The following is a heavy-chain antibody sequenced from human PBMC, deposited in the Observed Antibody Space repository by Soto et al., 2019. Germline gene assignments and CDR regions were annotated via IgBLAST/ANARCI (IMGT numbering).Heavy chain of an antibody. CDR2: ISYDGSNK. Sequence: QVQLVESGGGVVQPGRSLRLSCAASGFTFSSYGMYWVRQAPGKGLEWVAVISYDGSNKYYADSVKGRFTISRDNSKNTLYLQMNSLRAEDTAVYYCAKDGYYYGHDAFDIWGQGTMVTVSS. CDR3: AKDGYYYGHDAFDI. V-gene: IGHV3-30*18. J-gene: IGHJ3*02. CDR1: GFTFSSYG. D-gene: IGHD3-10*01.